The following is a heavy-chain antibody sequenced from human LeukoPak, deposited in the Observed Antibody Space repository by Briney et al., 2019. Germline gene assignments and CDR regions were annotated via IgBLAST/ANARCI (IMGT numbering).Heavy chain of an antibody. J-gene: IGHJ4*02. CDR1: GFTFSSYA. CDR2: ISGSGGST. V-gene: IGHV3-23*01. CDR3: AKDFYDSSGYYYDGPEPNDY. D-gene: IGHD3-22*01. Sequence: GGSLRLSCAASGFTFSSYAMSWVRQAPGKGLEWVSAISGSGGSTYYADSVKGRFTISRDNSKNTLYLQMNSLRAEDTAVYYCAKDFYDSSGYYYDGPEPNDYWGQGTLVTVSS.